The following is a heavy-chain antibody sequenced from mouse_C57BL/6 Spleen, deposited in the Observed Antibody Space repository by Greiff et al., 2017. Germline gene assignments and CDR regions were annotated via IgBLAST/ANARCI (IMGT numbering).Heavy chain of an antibody. CDR1: GFTFSDYY. Sequence: EVQVVESEGGLVQPGSSMKLSCTASGFTFSDYYMAWVRQVPEKGLEWVANINYDGSSTYYLDSLKSRFIISRDNAKNILYLQMSSLKSEDTATYYCARDRVDLLLGWAMDYWGQGTSVTVSS. J-gene: IGHJ4*01. CDR2: INYDGSST. V-gene: IGHV5-16*01. CDR3: ARDRVDLLLGWAMDY. D-gene: IGHD1-1*01.